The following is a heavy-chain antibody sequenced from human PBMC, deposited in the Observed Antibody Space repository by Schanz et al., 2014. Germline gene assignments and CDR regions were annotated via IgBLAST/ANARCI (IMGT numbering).Heavy chain of an antibody. V-gene: IGHV3-21*01. Sequence: VQLVESGGGVVQPGRSLRLSCAASGFTFSNHGMHWDRQAPGKGLEWVSSISSSSSYISYADSVKGRFTISRDNAKNSLYLQMNSLRAEDTAVYYCARGPLGTSPWGQGTLVTVSS. CDR3: ARGPLGTSP. CDR1: GFTFSNHG. D-gene: IGHD5-12*01. CDR2: ISSSSSYI. J-gene: IGHJ5*02.